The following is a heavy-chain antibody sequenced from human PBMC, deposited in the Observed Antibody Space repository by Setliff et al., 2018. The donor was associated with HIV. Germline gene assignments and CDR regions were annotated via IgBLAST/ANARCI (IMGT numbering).Heavy chain of an antibody. CDR3: ARVNYYDSSGYYEDAFEI. Sequence: SETLSLTCTVSGGSISSGDYYWCWIRQPPGKGLEWIGYIYYSGSTYYNPSLKSRVTISVDTSKNQFSLKLSSVTAADTAVYYCARVNYYDSSGYYEDAFEIWGQGTMVT. V-gene: IGHV4-30-4*08. D-gene: IGHD3-22*01. J-gene: IGHJ3*02. CDR1: GGSISSGDYY. CDR2: IYYSGST.